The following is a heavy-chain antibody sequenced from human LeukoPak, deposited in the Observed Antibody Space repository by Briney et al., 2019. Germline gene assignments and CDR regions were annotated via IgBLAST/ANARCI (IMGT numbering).Heavy chain of an antibody. J-gene: IGHJ4*02. D-gene: IGHD6-6*01. CDR2: VNSDGSGT. CDR1: GFIFRDSW. Sequence: PGGSLRLSCVGYGFIFRDSWMHWVRQTPGKGLAWVSRVNSDGSGTIYADSVKGRFTISRDNARNTLYLQMNSLRAEDTAVYYCAKDRGSAARGGFDYWGQGTLVTVSS. V-gene: IGHV3-74*01. CDR3: AKDRGSAARGGFDY.